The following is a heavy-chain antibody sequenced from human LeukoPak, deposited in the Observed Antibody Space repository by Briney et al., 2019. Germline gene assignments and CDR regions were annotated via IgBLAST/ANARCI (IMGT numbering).Heavy chain of an antibody. V-gene: IGHV3-7*05. CDR2: IKQDGSEK. Sequence: PGGFLRLSCAATGFIFRSYWMSWVRQAPGKWLEWVANIKQDGSEKYYVDSVKGRFTISRDNAKKSLYLQMSSLRAEDTAVYYCVREGIAAYFDYWGQGSLVTVSS. J-gene: IGHJ4*02. CDR1: GFIFRSYW. CDR3: VREGIAAYFDY. D-gene: IGHD6-13*01.